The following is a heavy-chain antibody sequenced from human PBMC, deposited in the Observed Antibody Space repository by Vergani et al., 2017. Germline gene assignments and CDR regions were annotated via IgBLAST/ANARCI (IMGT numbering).Heavy chain of an antibody. CDR3: ARSGYCAHGVCYMTYYYYMDV. V-gene: IGHV3-33*01. D-gene: IGHD2-8*01. CDR2: IWYDGSKE. Sequence: QVQLEESGGGVVQPGRSLRISCAGSGFTLSSHAMHWVRQAPGKGLEWVAFIWYDGSKEYYADSVKGRFTISRDNSKNTLYLQMNNLRAADTAVYYCARSGYCAHGVCYMTYYYYMDVWGKGTAVTVSS. CDR1: GFTLSSHA. J-gene: IGHJ6*03.